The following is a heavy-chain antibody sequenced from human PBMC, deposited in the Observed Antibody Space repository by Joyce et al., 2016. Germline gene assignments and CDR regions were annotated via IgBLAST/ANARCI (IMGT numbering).Heavy chain of an antibody. V-gene: IGHV3-20*04. D-gene: IGHD6-19*01. J-gene: IGHJ4*02. CDR3: ARGKSTSGWLFDY. CDR1: GFTFDNYG. CDR2: INWSAGST. Sequence: EVQLVESGGGLVRPGGSLRLSCEASGFTFDNYGMRWVRQAPGKGLEWVSGINWSAGSTGYADSVKGRFTISRDNSKNSLYLQMNSLRVDDTALYYCARGKSTSGWLFDYWGQGTQVTVSS.